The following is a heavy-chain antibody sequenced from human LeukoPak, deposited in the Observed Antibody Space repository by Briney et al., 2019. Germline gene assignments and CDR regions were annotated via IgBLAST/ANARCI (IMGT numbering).Heavy chain of an antibody. V-gene: IGHV3-20*04. CDR3: ASAVILGAGDAFDI. CDR1: GFTFSSYS. D-gene: IGHD1-26*01. Sequence: GGSLRLSCAASGFTFSSYSMNWVRQAPGKGLEWVSGINWNGGSTGYADSVKGRFTISRDNAKNSLYLQMNSLRAEDTALYYCASAVILGAGDAFDIWGQGTMVTVSS. CDR2: INWNGGST. J-gene: IGHJ3*02.